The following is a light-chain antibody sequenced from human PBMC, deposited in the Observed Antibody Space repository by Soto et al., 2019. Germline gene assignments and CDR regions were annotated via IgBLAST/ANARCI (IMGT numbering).Light chain of an antibody. Sequence: DIQMTQSPSFVSASVGDRVTITCRASQGISRRLPWYQQRPGKASELLIYGASSLQSVVPSRFSGSGSGTDFTLTISSLQPEDFATYYCQQANSFPLTFGQGTRLEIK. J-gene: IGKJ5*01. CDR1: QGISRR. CDR2: GAS. CDR3: QQANSFPLT. V-gene: IGKV1-12*01.